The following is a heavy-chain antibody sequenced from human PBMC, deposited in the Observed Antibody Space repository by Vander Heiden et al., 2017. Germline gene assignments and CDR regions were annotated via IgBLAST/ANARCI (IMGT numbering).Heavy chain of an antibody. Sequence: EVQLVQSGAEVTKPGESLTIFRKGSGYSFPIYWIGWGRQMPGKGLEWMGIIYPGDSETRDSPSFQGQVTISADKSISTAYLKWSSLKASDTAMYYGARQGDDGQDVWGQGTTVTVSS. V-gene: IGHV5-51*01. CDR3: ARQGDDGQDV. CDR1: GYSFPIYW. J-gene: IGHJ6*02. CDR2: IYPGDSET.